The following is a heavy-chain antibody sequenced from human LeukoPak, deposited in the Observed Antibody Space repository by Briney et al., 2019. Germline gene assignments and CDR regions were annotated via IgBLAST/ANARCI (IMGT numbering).Heavy chain of an antibody. CDR2: IYYSGST. CDR1: GGSISSSSYY. J-gene: IGHJ4*02. CDR3: AVRPGIAVAGTVEFDY. D-gene: IGHD6-19*01. V-gene: IGHV4-39*01. Sequence: SETLSLTCTVSGGSISSSSYYWGWIRQPPGKGLEWIGSIYYSGSTYYNPSLKSRVTISVDTSKNQFSLKLSSVTAADTAVYSCAVRPGIAVAGTVEFDYWGQGTLVTVSS.